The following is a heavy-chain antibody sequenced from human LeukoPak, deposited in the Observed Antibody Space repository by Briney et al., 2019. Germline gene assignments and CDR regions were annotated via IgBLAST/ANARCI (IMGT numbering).Heavy chain of an antibody. J-gene: IGHJ4*02. CDR1: GFTFSSYS. Sequence: PGGSLRLSCAASGFTFSSYSMNWVRQAPGKGLEWVSSISSSSSYIYYADSVKGRFTISRDNAKNSLYLQMNSLRAEDTAVYYCARGGRLSSSWYLDYFDYWGQGTLVTVSS. CDR2: ISSSSSYI. CDR3: ARGGRLSSSWYLDYFDY. D-gene: IGHD6-13*01. V-gene: IGHV3-21*01.